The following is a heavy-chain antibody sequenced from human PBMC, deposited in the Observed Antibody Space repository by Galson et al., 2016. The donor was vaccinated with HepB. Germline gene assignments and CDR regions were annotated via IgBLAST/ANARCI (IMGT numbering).Heavy chain of an antibody. D-gene: IGHD2-15*01. CDR2: ISNDGNNK. CDR1: GFTFSSYA. J-gene: IGHJ4*02. V-gene: IGHV3-30-3*01. Sequence: SLRLSCAASGFTFSSYAIHWVRQAPGKGLEWVAVISNDGNNKYYADSVKGRFTISRDNSKNTLYLQMNSLRAEDTAVYYCAGGILGYCSGGRCWGDYWGQGTLVTVSS. CDR3: AGGILGYCSGGRCWGDY.